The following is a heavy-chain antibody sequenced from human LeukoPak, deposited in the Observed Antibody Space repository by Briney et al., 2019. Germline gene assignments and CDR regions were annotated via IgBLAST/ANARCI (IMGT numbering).Heavy chain of an antibody. V-gene: IGHV4-61*08. J-gene: IGHJ6*02. D-gene: IGHD3-3*01. CDR2: IYYSGST. CDR3: ARGYNYDFWSGYYYYYYGMDV. Sequence: SETLSLTCTVSGGSISSGGYSWSWIRQHPGKGLEWIGYIYYSGSTNYNPSLKSRVTISVDTSKNQFSLKLSSVTAADTAVYYCARGYNYDFWSGYYYYYYGMDVWGQGTTVTVSS. CDR1: GGSISSGGYS.